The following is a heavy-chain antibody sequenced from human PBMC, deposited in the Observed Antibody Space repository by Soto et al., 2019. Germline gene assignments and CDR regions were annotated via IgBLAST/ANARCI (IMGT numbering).Heavy chain of an antibody. D-gene: IGHD2-15*01. V-gene: IGHV4-39*01. CDR1: GGSISSSSYY. CDR2: IYYSGST. CDR3: ASMRGVVAATSWFDP. Sequence: SETLSLTCTVSGGSISSSSYYWGWIRQPPGKGLEWIGSIYYSGSTYYSPSLKSRVTISVDTSKNQFSLKLSSVTAAGTAVYYCASMRGVVAATSWFDPWGQGTLVTVSS. J-gene: IGHJ5*02.